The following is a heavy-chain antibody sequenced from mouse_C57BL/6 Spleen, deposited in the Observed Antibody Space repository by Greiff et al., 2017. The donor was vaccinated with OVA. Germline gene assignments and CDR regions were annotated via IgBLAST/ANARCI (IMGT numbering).Heavy chain of an antibody. D-gene: IGHD1-1*01. CDR2: ISDGGSYT. Sequence: EVMLVESGGGLVKPGGSLKLSCAASGFTFSSYAMSWVRQTPEKRLEWVATISDGGSYTYYPDNVKGRFTISRDNAKNNLYLQMSHLKSEDTAMYYCARGGGYYGSSYWFAYWGQGTLVTVSA. V-gene: IGHV5-4*03. J-gene: IGHJ3*01. CDR3: ARGGGYYGSSYWFAY. CDR1: GFTFSSYA.